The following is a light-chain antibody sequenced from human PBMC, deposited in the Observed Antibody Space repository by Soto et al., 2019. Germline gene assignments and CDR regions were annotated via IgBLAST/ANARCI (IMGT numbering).Light chain of an antibody. CDR3: HLRQSLLRT. CDR2: LTS. Sequence: LALSRAAVCGFRDESGTLWCRASQAVNTRLAWYQHKPGQAPRLLIYLTSNRAAGVPSRFSAWGSETDFTFAISVVQPEDLAVYYCHLRQSLLRTFAQGTKVDIK. V-gene: IGKV3D-11*03. CDR1: QAVNTR. J-gene: IGKJ1*01.